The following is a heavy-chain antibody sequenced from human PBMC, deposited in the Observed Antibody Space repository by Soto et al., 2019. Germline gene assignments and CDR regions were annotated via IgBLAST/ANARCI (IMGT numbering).Heavy chain of an antibody. V-gene: IGHV3-23*01. D-gene: IGHD2-15*01. CDR3: ARDRWWYLH. CDR1: GFTFSSHA. J-gene: IGHJ4*02. CDR2: ISAGSEGA. Sequence: EVQLLESGGGLVQPGGALRLSCAASGFTFSSHAMSWVRQAPGKGLEWISSISAGSEGAYYADSVRGRFTISRDNSNNTLFLQMNSLRAEDTAVYYCARDRWWYLHWGQGTLVTVSS.